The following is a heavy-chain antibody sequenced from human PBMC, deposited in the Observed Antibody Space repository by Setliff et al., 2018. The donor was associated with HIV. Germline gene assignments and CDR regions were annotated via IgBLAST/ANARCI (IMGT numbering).Heavy chain of an antibody. V-gene: IGHV4-61*01. CDR1: GDSVSSRSYY. Sequence: SETLSLTCTVSGDSVSSRSYYWSWIRQPPGKGLEWIGYIYYSGSTNYNPSLKSRVTISVDTSKNQFSLKLGSVTAADTAVYYCAREDYYYYGMDVWGQGTTVTVSS. CDR3: AREDYYYYGMDV. CDR2: IYYSGST. J-gene: IGHJ6*02.